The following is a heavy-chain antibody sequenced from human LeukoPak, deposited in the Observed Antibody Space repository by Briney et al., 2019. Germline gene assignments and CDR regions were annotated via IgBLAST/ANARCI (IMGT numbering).Heavy chain of an antibody. CDR1: GFTFSGSA. V-gene: IGHV3-73*01. Sequence: GGSLKLSCAASGFTFSGSAIHWVRQSSGKGLEWVGQIDEKDKGYATATAYAASVKGRFTISRDDSINTAYLQMKSLKTEDTALYYCTRDSGTYNWFDPWGQGTLVTVSS. D-gene: IGHD1-26*01. CDR3: TRDSGTYNWFDP. J-gene: IGHJ5*02. CDR2: IDEKDKGYATAT.